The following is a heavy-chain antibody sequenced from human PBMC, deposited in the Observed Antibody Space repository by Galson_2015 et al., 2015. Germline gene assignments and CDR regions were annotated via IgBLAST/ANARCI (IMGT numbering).Heavy chain of an antibody. D-gene: IGHD3-16*01. J-gene: IGHJ4*02. V-gene: IGHV3-9*01. CDR1: GFNFDDYA. CDR2: INWNGAII. Sequence: SLRLSCAGSGFNFDDYAMHWVRQAPGKGLEWVSGINWNGAIIGYADSVVGRFTISRDNGMNSLYLRLSSLRPEDTALYYCAKSPSTRRSPDYWGQGTLVTVSS. CDR3: AKSPSTRRSPDY.